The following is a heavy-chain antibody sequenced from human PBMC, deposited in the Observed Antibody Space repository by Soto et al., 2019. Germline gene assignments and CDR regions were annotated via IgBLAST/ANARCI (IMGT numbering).Heavy chain of an antibody. CDR2: INHSGST. Sequence: QVQLQQWGAGLLKPSETLSLTCAVYGGSFSGYYWSWIRQPPGKGLEWIGEINHSGSTNYNPSLKSRVTISVDTSNNQFSLKLSSVTAADTAVYYCARGRRNYYDSSGYYPKYFQHWGQGTLVTVSS. CDR3: ARGRRNYYDSSGYYPKYFQH. CDR1: GGSFSGYY. V-gene: IGHV4-34*01. D-gene: IGHD3-22*01. J-gene: IGHJ1*01.